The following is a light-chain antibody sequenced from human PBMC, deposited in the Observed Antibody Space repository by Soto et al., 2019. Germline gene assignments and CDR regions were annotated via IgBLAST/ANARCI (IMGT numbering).Light chain of an antibody. V-gene: IGLV2-14*01. Sequence: QSALTQPASVSGSPGQSMAISCTGTTSDVGGYNYVSWYQQHPGKVPKLLIHEVSNRPSGVSNRFSGSKSGNTASLTISGLQAEDEADYYCLSKTSTISYVFGTGTKV. J-gene: IGLJ1*01. CDR1: TSDVGGYNY. CDR2: EVS. CDR3: LSKTSTISYV.